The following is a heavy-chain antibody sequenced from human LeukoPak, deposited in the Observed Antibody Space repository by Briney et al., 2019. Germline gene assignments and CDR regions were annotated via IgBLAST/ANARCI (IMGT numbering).Heavy chain of an antibody. CDR1: GFTFSSYW. CDR2: INKDGSST. Sequence: AGGSLRLSCAASGFTFSSYWMHWVRQAPGKGLVWVSRINKDGSSTSYADSVKGRFTISRGNTKNTLFLQMNSLRAEDTAVYYCARDGAAAGTDYFDYWGQGTLVTVSS. D-gene: IGHD6-13*01. V-gene: IGHV3-74*01. CDR3: ARDGAAAGTDYFDY. J-gene: IGHJ4*02.